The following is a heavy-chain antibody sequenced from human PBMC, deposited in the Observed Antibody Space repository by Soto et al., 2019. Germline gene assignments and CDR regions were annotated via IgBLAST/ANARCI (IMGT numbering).Heavy chain of an antibody. Sequence: PSETLSLTCTVSGFSISSGGYYWSWIRQHPGKGLEWIGYIYYSGSTYYNPSLKSRVTISVDTSKNQFSLKLSSVTAADTAVYYCARASSSHHQLPYFDYWGQGTLVTVSS. D-gene: IGHD2-2*01. CDR1: GFSISSGGYY. J-gene: IGHJ4*02. CDR3: ARASSSHHQLPYFDY. CDR2: IYYSGST. V-gene: IGHV4-31*03.